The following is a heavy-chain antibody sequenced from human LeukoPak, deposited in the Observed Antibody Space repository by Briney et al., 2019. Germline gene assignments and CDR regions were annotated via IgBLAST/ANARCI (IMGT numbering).Heavy chain of an antibody. Sequence: KTSETLSLTCTVSGGSITSYYWSWIRQPPGKGLEWMGYIYSSGSTNYNPSLKSRVTISVDTSRNQFSLKLNSVTAADTAVYFCARHYYDRSGSYSFDYWGQGALVTVSS. CDR1: GGSITSYY. CDR2: IYSSGST. V-gene: IGHV4-59*08. J-gene: IGHJ4*02. CDR3: ARHYYDRSGSYSFDY. D-gene: IGHD3-22*01.